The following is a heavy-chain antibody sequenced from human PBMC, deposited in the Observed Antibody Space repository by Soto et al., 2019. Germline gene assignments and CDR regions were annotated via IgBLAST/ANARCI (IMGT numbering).Heavy chain of an antibody. J-gene: IGHJ6*02. V-gene: IGHV4-4*02. CDR1: GCSINSYNW. Sequence: ETLCLTCAVSGCSINSYNWWSWVRQPPGKGLEWIGETYYSGTTNYNPSLKSRVTISVDKSNNQFSLKLTSVTAADTAVYYCASARRHYYAMDVWGQGTTVTVS. CDR2: TYYSGTT. CDR3: ASARRHYYAMDV.